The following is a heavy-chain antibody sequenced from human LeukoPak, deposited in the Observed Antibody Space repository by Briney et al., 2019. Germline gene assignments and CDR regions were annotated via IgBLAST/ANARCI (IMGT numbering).Heavy chain of an antibody. Sequence: GESLQISCKGSGYIFSINWIGWVRQLPGKGLEWMSIIYPGDSDTRYNPSFRGQVIISADKSISTAYLQWSSLKASDTAMYYCERGGRSSYGMDVWGQGTTVTVSS. CDR1: GYIFSINW. D-gene: IGHD1-26*01. J-gene: IGHJ6*02. CDR3: ERGGRSSYGMDV. V-gene: IGHV5-51*01. CDR2: IYPGDSDT.